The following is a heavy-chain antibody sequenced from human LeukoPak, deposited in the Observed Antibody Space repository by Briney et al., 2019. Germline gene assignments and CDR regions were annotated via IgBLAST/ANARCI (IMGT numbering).Heavy chain of an antibody. D-gene: IGHD4-23*01. CDR1: GYTFTGYY. J-gene: IGHJ3*02. CDR2: INPNSGGT. V-gene: IGHV1-2*02. Sequence: ASVKVSCKASGYTFTGYYMHWVRQAPGQGLEWMGWINPNSGGTNYVQKFQGRVTMTRDTSISTAYMELSRLRSDDTAVYYCARMRTYGGNRWAFDIWGQGTMVTVSS. CDR3: ARMRTYGGNRWAFDI.